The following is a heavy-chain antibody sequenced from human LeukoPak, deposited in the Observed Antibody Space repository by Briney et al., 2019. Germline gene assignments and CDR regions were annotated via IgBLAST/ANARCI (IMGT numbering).Heavy chain of an antibody. CDR2: ISYDGSNK. CDR3: AKDSTVLRYFDWFLDLRGYFDY. Sequence: GGSLRLSCAASGFTFSSYGMHWVRQAPGKGPEWVAVISYDGSNKYYADSVKGRFTISRDNSKNTLYLQMNSLRAEDTAVYYCAKDSTVLRYFDWFLDLRGYFDYWGQGTLVTVSS. J-gene: IGHJ4*02. D-gene: IGHD3-9*01. CDR1: GFTFSSYG. V-gene: IGHV3-30*18.